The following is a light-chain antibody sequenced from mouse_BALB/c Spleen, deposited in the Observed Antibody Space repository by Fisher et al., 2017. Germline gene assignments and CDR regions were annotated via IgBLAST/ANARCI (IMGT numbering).Light chain of an antibody. CDR3: QQWSSNPYT. V-gene: IGKV4-58*01. J-gene: IGKJ2*01. CDR1: SSVSSSY. Sequence: VLTQSPAIMAASLEQKVTMTCSASSSVSSSYLHWYQQKSGASPKPLMHRTSNLASGVPARFSGSGSGTSYSLTISSVEAEDDATYYCQQWSSNPYTFGGGTKLEIK. CDR2: RTS.